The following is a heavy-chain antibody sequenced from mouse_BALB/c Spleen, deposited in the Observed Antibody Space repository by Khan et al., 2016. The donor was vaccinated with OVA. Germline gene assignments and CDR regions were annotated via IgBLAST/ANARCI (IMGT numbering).Heavy chain of an antibody. J-gene: IGHJ4*01. Sequence: QIQLVQSGPELKKPGETVKISCKASGYTFTNYGMNWVKQAPGKGLKWMGWINTYTGEPTYADDFKGRFAFSLETSANTAYLQINNLKNEDMATYFCARPPYFSYVMDYWGQGTSVTVSS. CDR3: ARPPYFSYVMDY. D-gene: IGHD2-10*01. CDR2: INTYTGEP. V-gene: IGHV9-1*02. CDR1: GYTFTNYG.